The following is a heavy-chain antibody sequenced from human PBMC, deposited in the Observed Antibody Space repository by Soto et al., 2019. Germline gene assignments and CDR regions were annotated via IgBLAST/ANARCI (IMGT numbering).Heavy chain of an antibody. CDR3: ARDRSSAVFDY. D-gene: IGHD3-22*01. Sequence: QVQLVQSGAEVKQPGASVRVSCKATGYTFINSAIAWVRQAPGQGLEWMGWISPYNGNTNYAQRVQGRVTITTDRSPSTAYMEIMSLRSDGTAVYYCARDRSSAVFDYWGQGTLVTVST. V-gene: IGHV1-18*01. CDR2: ISPYNGNT. CDR1: GYTFINSA. J-gene: IGHJ4*02.